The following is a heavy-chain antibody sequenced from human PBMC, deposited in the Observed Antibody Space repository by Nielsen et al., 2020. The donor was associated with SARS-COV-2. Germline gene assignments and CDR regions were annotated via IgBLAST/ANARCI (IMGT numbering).Heavy chain of an antibody. CDR3: ARDLRVGVGAWFDP. CDR1: GGTFSSYA. Sequence: SVKVSCKASGGTFSSYAISWVRQAPGQGLEWMGRIIPILGIANYAQKFQGRVTITADKSTSTAYMELSSPRSEDTAVYYCARDLRVGVGAWFDPWGQGTLVTVSS. D-gene: IGHD3-16*01. V-gene: IGHV1-69*04. J-gene: IGHJ5*02. CDR2: IIPILGIA.